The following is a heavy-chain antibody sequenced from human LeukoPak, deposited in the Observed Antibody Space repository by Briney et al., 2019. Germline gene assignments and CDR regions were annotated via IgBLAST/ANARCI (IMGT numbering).Heavy chain of an antibody. CDR3: ARAGANGIEAAGSLRY. V-gene: IGHV4-61*05. Sequence: KPSETLSLTCTVSGGSISSSSHYWGWIRQPPGKGLEWIGYIYYTGTTNYNPSLKSRVTISVDTSKNQFSLNLSSVTAADTAVYYCARAGANGIEAAGSLRYWGQGTLVTVSS. CDR2: IYYTGTT. D-gene: IGHD6-13*01. CDR1: GGSISSSSHY. J-gene: IGHJ4*02.